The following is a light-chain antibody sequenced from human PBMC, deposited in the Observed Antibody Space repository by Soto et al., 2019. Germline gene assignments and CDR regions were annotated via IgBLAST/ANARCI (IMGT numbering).Light chain of an antibody. V-gene: IGKV1-27*01. Sequence: DIQMTQSPSTLSASVGDRVTITCRASQGISNYLAWYQQKPGTVPKLLIYAASTLQSGVPSRFSGSGSGTDFTLTISRLEPEDFAVYYCQQYGSSPRWTFGQGTKVDIK. CDR2: AAS. CDR1: QGISNY. CDR3: QQYGSSPRWT. J-gene: IGKJ1*01.